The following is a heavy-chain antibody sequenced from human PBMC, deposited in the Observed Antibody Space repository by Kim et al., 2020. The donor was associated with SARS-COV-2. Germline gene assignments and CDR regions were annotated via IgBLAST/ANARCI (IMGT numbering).Heavy chain of an antibody. CDR2: SGNT. V-gene: IGHV1-58*01. CDR3: AATGTIDY. J-gene: IGHJ4*02. Sequence: SGNTNYAQKFQERVTITRYMSTSTAYMELGSLRSEDTAVYYCAATGTIDYWGQGTLVTVSS. D-gene: IGHD1-1*01.